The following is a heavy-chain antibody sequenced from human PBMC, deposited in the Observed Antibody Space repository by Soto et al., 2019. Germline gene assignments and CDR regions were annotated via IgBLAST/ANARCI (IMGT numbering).Heavy chain of an antibody. CDR2: TYYRSKWYN. V-gene: IGHV6-1*01. CDR1: GDSVSSNSAA. Sequence: SQTLSLTCAISGDSVSSNSAAWSWIRQSPSRGLEWLGRTYYRSKWYNDYAVSVKSRITINPDTSKNQFSLQLHSVTPKDTAVYYCARHPGYGLYYFDYWGQGTLVTVSS. J-gene: IGHJ4*02. D-gene: IGHD5-18*01. CDR3: ARHPGYGLYYFDY.